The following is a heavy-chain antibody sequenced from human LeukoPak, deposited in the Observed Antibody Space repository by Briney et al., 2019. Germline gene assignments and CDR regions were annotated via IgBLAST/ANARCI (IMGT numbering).Heavy chain of an antibody. CDR3: AGGGYYDSSGPRRYFDY. Sequence: ASVKVSCKASGYTFTGYYMHWVRQAPGQGLEWMGWINPNSGGTNYAQKFQGRVTMTRDTSISTAYMELSRLRSDDTAVYYCAGGGYYDSSGPRRYFDYWGQGTLVTVSS. CDR1: GYTFTGYY. CDR2: INPNSGGT. D-gene: IGHD3-22*01. J-gene: IGHJ4*02. V-gene: IGHV1-2*02.